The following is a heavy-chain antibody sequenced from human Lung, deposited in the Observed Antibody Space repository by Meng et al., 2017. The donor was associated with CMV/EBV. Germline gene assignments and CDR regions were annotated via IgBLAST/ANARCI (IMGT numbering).Heavy chain of an antibody. Sequence: SETXSLXCTVSGGSVSSGSFYWSWIRQPPGEGLEWIGFVYYSGSTNYNPALKSRVTMSIDTSKNQFSLKLSSVTAADTAMYYCARVPQNIAAAGISAFDIWXQGTXVTVSS. J-gene: IGHJ3*02. D-gene: IGHD6-13*01. CDR1: GGSVSSGSFY. V-gene: IGHV4-61*01. CDR2: VYYSGST. CDR3: ARVPQNIAAAGISAFDI.